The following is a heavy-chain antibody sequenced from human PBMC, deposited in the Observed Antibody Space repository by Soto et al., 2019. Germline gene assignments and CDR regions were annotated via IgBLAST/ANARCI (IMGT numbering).Heavy chain of an antibody. V-gene: IGHV4-59*01. CDR3: ARYNSYAIDY. J-gene: IGHJ4*02. Sequence: PETLSLTCSLSGTSISRYYWSWIRPPPGKGLEWIANIHYSGTTNYNPSLASRVTLSVDTSKNQFSLKMTSVTAADRAMYFCARYNSYAIDYWGRGTLVNVSS. CDR1: GTSISRYY. D-gene: IGHD2-8*01. CDR2: IHYSGTT.